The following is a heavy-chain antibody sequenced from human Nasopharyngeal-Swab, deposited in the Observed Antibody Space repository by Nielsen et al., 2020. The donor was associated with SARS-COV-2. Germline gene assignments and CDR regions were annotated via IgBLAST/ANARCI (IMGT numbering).Heavy chain of an antibody. Sequence: SETLSLTCTVSGGSVSSGSYYWSWIRQPPGKGLEWIGYIYYSGSTNYNPSLKSRVTISVDTSKHQFSLKLSSVTAADTAVYYCARDNTVVTSEGVDIWGQGTMVTVSS. CDR1: GGSVSSGSYY. V-gene: IGHV4-61*01. CDR2: IYYSGST. J-gene: IGHJ3*02. CDR3: ARDNTVVTSEGVDI. D-gene: IGHD4-23*01.